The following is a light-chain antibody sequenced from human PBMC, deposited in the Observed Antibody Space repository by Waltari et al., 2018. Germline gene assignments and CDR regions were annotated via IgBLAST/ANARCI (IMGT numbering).Light chain of an antibody. CDR2: GAS. V-gene: IGKV3-15*01. J-gene: IGKJ3*01. Sequence: TVMTQSPTTLSVSPGEGVTLSCRASQSVGTNLAWHQHKPGQAPRLLIYGASTRAAGIPVRFSGSGSGTEFTLTISGLQPDDCATYFCQQYNSLFTFGPGTKVDVK. CDR1: QSVGTN. CDR3: QQYNSLFT.